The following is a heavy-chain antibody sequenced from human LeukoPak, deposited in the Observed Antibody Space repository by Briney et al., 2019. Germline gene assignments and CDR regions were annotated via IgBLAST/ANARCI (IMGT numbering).Heavy chain of an antibody. CDR2: ISGNGRST. Sequence: GGSLRLSCAASGFTFSSYAMSWVRHAPGKGLEWVSSISGNGRSTFYADSVKGRFTISRDDSKNTLYLQMTSSRDNSKNTLYLQMNSLRAEDTAVYYCAKDPYYDFWSGYYSGPSFDYWGQGTLVTVSS. J-gene: IGHJ4*02. CDR3: QMNSLRAEDTAVYYCAKDPYYDFWSGYYSGPSFDY. V-gene: IGHV3-23*01. CDR1: GFTFSSYA. D-gene: IGHD3-3*01.